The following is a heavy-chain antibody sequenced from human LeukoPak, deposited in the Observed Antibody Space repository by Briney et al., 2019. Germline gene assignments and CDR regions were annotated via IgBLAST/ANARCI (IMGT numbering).Heavy chain of an antibody. CDR3: AKDRTYYYDNSGYYVY. Sequence: GGSLRLSCAASGFTFSSYAMSWVRQAPGKGLEWVSAISGSGGSTYYADSVEGRFTISRDNSKNTLSLQMNSLRAEDTAVYYCAKDRTYYYDNSGYYVYWGQGTLVTVSS. CDR1: GFTFSSYA. J-gene: IGHJ4*02. D-gene: IGHD3-22*01. V-gene: IGHV3-23*01. CDR2: ISGSGGST.